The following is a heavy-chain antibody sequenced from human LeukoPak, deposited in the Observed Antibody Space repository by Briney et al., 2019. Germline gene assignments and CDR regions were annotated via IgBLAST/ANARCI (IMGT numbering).Heavy chain of an antibody. V-gene: IGHV3-23*01. J-gene: IGHJ4*02. CDR1: GFTFTNYA. D-gene: IGHD2-2*01. CDR2: ISGSGAST. Sequence: GGSLRLSCAMSGFTFTNYAMTWVRQAPGKGLEWVSGISGSGASTYYAGSVKGRFTISRDNSKNTLYLQMNSLRAEDTAVYHCAKSGCSTTCPAGDWGQGTLVTVSS. CDR3: AKSGCSTTCPAGD.